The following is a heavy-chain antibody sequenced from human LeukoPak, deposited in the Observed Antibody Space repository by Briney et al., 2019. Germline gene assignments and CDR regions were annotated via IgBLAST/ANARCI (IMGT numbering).Heavy chain of an antibody. D-gene: IGHD3-22*01. V-gene: IGHV1-2*02. CDR3: ARVGYYDSSGYWN. J-gene: IGHJ4*02. Sequence: VASVKVSCKASGYTFTGYYMHWVRQAPGQGLEWMGWINPNSSGTNYAQKFQGRVTMTRDTSISTAYMELSRLRSDDTAVYYCARVGYYDSSGYWNWGQGTLVTVSS. CDR1: GYTFTGYY. CDR2: INPNSSGT.